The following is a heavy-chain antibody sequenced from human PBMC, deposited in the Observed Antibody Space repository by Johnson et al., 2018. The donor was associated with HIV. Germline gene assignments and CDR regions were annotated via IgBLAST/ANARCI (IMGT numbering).Heavy chain of an antibody. Sequence: VQLVESGGGVVQPGRSLRLSCAASGFTFSSYGMHWVRQAPGKGLEWVAVMSYDGNSKFYADSVKGRFIISRDKSKNTLYLQMNSLRSEDTAVYFCAKVKIVTDVFDIWGQGTMVTVSS. CDR3: AKVKIVTDVFDI. J-gene: IGHJ3*02. V-gene: IGHV3-30*18. CDR2: MSYDGNSK. CDR1: GFTFSSYG. D-gene: IGHD2-21*01.